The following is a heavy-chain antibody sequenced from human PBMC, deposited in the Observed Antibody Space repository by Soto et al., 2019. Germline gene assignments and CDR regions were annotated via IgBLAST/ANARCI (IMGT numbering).Heavy chain of an antibody. D-gene: IGHD2-2*01. CDR2: ISSSGSTI. J-gene: IGHJ6*01. V-gene: IGHV3-48*03. CDR3: AREDIVVVPAAISYYYCMEV. Sequence: VGSLRLSCASSVCTFSSYEMNCVRHSPGKWLEWVSYISSSGSTIYYADSVKGRFTISRDNAKNSLYLQMNSLRAEDTAVYYCAREDIVVVPAAISYYYCMEVWGQGTTDIGSS. CDR1: VCTFSSYE.